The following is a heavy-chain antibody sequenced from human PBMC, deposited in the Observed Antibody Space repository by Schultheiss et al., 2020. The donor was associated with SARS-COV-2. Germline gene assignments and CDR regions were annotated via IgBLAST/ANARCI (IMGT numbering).Heavy chain of an antibody. CDR2: IKQDGSVE. J-gene: IGHJ4*02. V-gene: IGHV3-7*03. Sequence: GGSLRISCAASGFNLRNYWMDWVRQAPGKGLQWVANIKQDGSVEHYVDSVRGRFIISRDNAKNSLDLQMNSLRVDDTAVYYCVKEGDEMGTSWGQGTLVTVSS. D-gene: IGHD5-24*01. CDR3: VKEGDEMGTS. CDR1: GFNLRNYW.